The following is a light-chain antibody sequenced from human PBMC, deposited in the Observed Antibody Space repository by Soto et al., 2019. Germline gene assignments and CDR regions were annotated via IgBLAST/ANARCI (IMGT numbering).Light chain of an antibody. J-gene: IGKJ1*01. CDR2: KAS. Sequence: DIQMTQSPSTLSASVGDRVTITCRASQSLSSWLAWYQQKPGKAPKLLIYKASSLESGVPSRFSGSGSGTEFTLTISSLQPDDFATYYCQPYNSMWTFGQGTKVDIK. V-gene: IGKV1-5*03. CDR1: QSLSSW. CDR3: QPYNSMWT.